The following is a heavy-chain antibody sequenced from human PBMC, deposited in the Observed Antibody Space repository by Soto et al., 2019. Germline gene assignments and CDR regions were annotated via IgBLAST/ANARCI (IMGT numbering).Heavy chain of an antibody. V-gene: IGHV3-11*01. CDR2: ISSSGSTI. CDR1: GFTFSDYY. J-gene: IGHJ4*02. D-gene: IGHD1-7*01. Sequence: QVQLVEPVGGLVKPVGSLRLSCAASGFTFSDYYMSWIRQAPGQGLEWVSYISSSGSTIYYADSVKGRFTISRDNAKNSLYLQMNSRRAEDTAVYYCARRGSELELRVYWGQGTLVTVSS. CDR3: ARRGSELELRVY.